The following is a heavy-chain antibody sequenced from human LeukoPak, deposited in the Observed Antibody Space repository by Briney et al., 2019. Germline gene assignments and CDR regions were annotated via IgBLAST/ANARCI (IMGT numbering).Heavy chain of an antibody. CDR3: ARPEDSSGYFHDAFDI. CDR2: IIPILGIA. J-gene: IGHJ3*02. D-gene: IGHD3-22*01. V-gene: IGHV1-69*02. Sequence: SVKVSCKASGGTFSSYTISWVRQAPGQGLEWRGRIIPILGIANYAQKFQGRVPITADKSTSTAYIELSSLRSEDTAVYYCARPEDSSGYFHDAFDIWGQGTMVTVSS. CDR1: GGTFSSYT.